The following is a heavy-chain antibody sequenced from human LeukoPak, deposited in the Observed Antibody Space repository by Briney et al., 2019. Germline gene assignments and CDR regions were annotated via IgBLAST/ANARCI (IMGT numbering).Heavy chain of an antibody. CDR1: GGSISSGGYY. V-gene: IGHV4-31*03. J-gene: IGHJ5*02. CDR2: IYYSGGS. Sequence: SQTLSLTCTVSGGSISSGGYYWSWIRQHPGKGLEWIGYIYYSGGSYYNPSLKSRVTISVDTSKNQFSLKLSSVTAADTAVYYCARGCMGWLHRKGWFDPWGQGTLVTVSS. D-gene: IGHD5-24*01. CDR3: ARGCMGWLHRKGWFDP.